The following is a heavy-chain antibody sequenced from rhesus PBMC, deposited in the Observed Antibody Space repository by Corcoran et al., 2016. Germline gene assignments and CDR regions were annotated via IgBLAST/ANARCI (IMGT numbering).Heavy chain of an antibody. V-gene: IGHV4-165*01. D-gene: IGHD2-39*01. CDR1: GGSISSYY. CDR2: VHGGTGSN. Sequence: QVQLQESGPGLVRPSETLSLTCAVSGGSISSYYWSWIRQSPGTGLAWIGFVHGGTGSNKSNRSLKNRVTSSADTSKNQLSLKLTSVTAADTAVYYCARYYCSRGVCYSLDVWGRGLLVIVSP. J-gene: IGHJ5-2*02. CDR3: ARYYCSRGVCYSLDV.